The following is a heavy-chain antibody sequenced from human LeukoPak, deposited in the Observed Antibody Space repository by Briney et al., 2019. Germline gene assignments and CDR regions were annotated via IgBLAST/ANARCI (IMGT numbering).Heavy chain of an antibody. V-gene: IGHV3-66*01. D-gene: IGHD1-26*01. CDR2: IYSGGST. CDR1: GFTVSSNY. CDR3: ARDFWGSGSYYDDY. Sequence: GGSLRLSCAASGFTVSSNYMSWVRQAPGKGLEWVSVIYSGGSTYYADSVKGRFTISRDNSKNTLYLQMNSLRAEDTAVYYCARDFWGSGSYYDDYWGQGTLVTVSS. J-gene: IGHJ4*02.